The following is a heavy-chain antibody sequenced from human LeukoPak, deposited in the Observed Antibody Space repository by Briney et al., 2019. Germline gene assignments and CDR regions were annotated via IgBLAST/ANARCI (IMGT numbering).Heavy chain of an antibody. CDR3: ARRYPGWSGYHNYYYYYMDV. CDR1: GFTFSSYS. V-gene: IGHV3-48*01. J-gene: IGHJ6*03. D-gene: IGHD3-3*01. Sequence: GGSLRLSCAASGFTFSSYSMNWVRQAPGKGLEWVSYIGTSSSTIYYADSVKGRFTISRDNAKNSLYLQMNSLRAEDTAVYYCARRYPGWSGYHNYYYYYMDVWGKGTTVTVSS. CDR2: IGTSSSTI.